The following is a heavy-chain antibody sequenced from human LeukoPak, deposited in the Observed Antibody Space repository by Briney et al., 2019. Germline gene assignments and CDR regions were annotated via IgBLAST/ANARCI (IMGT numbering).Heavy chain of an antibody. J-gene: IGHJ4*02. CDR2: ISPTSGGT. V-gene: IGHV1-2*02. D-gene: IGHD5-12*01. CDR3: AREVATIIGLIDY. CDR1: GYTFTGYY. Sequence: ASVKVSCKASGYTFTGYYMHWVRQAPGQGLEWMGWISPTSGGTNYAQKLQGRVTMTTDTSTSTAYMELRSLRSDDTAVYYCAREVATIIGLIDYWGQGTLVTVSS.